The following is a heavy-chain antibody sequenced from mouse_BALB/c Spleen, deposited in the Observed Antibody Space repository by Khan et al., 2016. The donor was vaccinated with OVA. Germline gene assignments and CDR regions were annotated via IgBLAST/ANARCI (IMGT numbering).Heavy chain of an antibody. CDR1: GYTFSSYW. CDR3: ARYGNHCYFDV. J-gene: IGHJ1*01. CDR2: ILPGSGST. D-gene: IGHD2-1*01. V-gene: IGHV1-9*01. Sequence: QVQLKQSGAELMKPGASVKISCKATGYTFSSYWIEWVKQRPGHGLEWIGEILPGSGSTNYNERFKGKATFTADTSSNTVYMQLSSLTSDDSAVYYRARYGNHCYFDVWGAGTTVTVSS.